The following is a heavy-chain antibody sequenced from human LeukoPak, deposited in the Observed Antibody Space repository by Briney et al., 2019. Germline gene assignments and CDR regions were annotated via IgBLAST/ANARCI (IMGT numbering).Heavy chain of an antibody. D-gene: IGHD5-18*01. V-gene: IGHV3-74*03. CDR1: GFSFSSFW. CDR3: ATLHSYSYDYDD. CDR2: INSDDVST. J-gene: IGHJ4*02. Sequence: GGPLRLSCAASGFSFSSFWMHWVRQPPGKGLVWGSSINSDDVSTTHADSGKGRFTISKDNDKNTVQLHMINLQDADTAVYYYATLHSYSYDYDDWGVGTLVTVCS.